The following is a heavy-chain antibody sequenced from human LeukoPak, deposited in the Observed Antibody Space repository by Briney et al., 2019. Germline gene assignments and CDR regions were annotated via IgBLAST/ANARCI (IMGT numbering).Heavy chain of an antibody. Sequence: ASVKVSCKASGGTFSSYAISWVRQAPGQGPEWMGGIIPIFGTANYAQKFQGRVTITADKSTSTAYMELSSLRSEDTAVYYCARTRGTHISMAYLDSWGQGTLVTVSS. CDR2: IIPIFGTA. CDR3: ARTRGTHISMAYLDS. CDR1: GGTFSSYA. D-gene: IGHD2/OR15-2a*01. J-gene: IGHJ4*02. V-gene: IGHV1-69*06.